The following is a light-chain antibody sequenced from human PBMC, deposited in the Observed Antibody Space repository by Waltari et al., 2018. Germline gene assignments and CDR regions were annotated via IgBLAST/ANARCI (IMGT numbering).Light chain of an antibody. V-gene: IGLV2-11*01. CDR1: SRDVGGYNY. J-gene: IGLJ2*01. CDR2: DVS. CDR3: CSYAGSYTLLVV. Sequence: QSALTQPRSVSGSPGQSVTISCTGTSRDVGGYNYVSWYQQHPGKAPKLMIYDVSKRPSGVPDRFSGSKSGNTASLTISGLQAEDEADYYCCSYAGSYTLLVVFGGGTKLTVL.